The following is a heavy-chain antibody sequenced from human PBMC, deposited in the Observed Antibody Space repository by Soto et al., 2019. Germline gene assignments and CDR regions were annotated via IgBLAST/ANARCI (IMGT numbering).Heavy chain of an antibody. V-gene: IGHV1-46*01. CDR2: INPSGGST. Sequence: ASVKVSCKASGYTFTSYYMHWVRQAPGQGLEWMGIINPSGGSTSYEQKCQGRVTMTRDTSTSTVYMELSSLRSEDTAVYYCARGPDRGPTIFGVVYGNNWFDPWGQGTLVTVSS. CDR3: ARGPDRGPTIFGVVYGNNWFDP. J-gene: IGHJ5*02. D-gene: IGHD3-3*01. CDR1: GYTFTSYY.